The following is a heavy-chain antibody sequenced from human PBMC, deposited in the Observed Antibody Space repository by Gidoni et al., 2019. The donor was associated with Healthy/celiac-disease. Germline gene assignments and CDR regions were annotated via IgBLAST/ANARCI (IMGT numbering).Heavy chain of an antibody. CDR2: IYYSGST. CDR1: GGSISSSSYY. J-gene: IGHJ2*01. D-gene: IGHD4-17*01. CDR3: ARSEDYGDPTYWYFDL. V-gene: IGHV4-39*01. Sequence: QLQLQESGPGLVKPSETLSLTCTFSGGSISSSSYYWGWIRQPPGKGLEWIGSIYYSGSTYYNPSLKSRVTISVDTSKNQFSLKLSSVTAADTAVYYCARSEDYGDPTYWYFDLWGRGTLVTVSS.